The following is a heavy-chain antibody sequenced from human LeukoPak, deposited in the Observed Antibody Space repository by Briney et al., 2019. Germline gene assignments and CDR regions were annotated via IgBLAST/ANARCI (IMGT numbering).Heavy chain of an antibody. Sequence: PGGSLRLSCSASGFTFSTYSMNWVRQAPGKGLEWVSYISGYSSTIYYADSVKGRFTISRDNAKNSLYLQMNTLRAEDTAVYYCARDRHKYNYDSGGYPPYWGQGTLVTVSS. J-gene: IGHJ4*02. V-gene: IGHV3-48*01. D-gene: IGHD3-22*01. CDR2: ISGYSSTI. CDR1: GFTFSTYS. CDR3: ARDRHKYNYDSGGYPPY.